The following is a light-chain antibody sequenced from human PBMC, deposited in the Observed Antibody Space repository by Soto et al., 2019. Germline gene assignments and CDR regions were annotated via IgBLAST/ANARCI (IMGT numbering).Light chain of an antibody. CDR1: SSDIGGYNS. CDR2: AVS. CDR3: SSYTSSSTFV. Sequence: SALTQPASVSGSPGQSITISCTGTSSDIGGYNSVSWYQQHPGKAPKLVIYAVSNRPSGVSSRFSGSKSGNTASLTMSGLQAEDEATYYCSSYTSSSTFVFGTGTKVTVL. V-gene: IGLV2-14*01. J-gene: IGLJ1*01.